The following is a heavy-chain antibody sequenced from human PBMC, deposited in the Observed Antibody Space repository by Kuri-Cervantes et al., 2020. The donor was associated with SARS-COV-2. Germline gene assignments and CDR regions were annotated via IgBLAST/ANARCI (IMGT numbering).Heavy chain of an antibody. Sequence: SVKVSCKASGGTFSSYAISWVRQAPGQGLEWMGRIIPILGIANYAQKFQGRVTITADKPTSTAYMELSSLRSEDTAVYYCASEAVAGSLYYYYGMDVWGQGTTVTVSS. CDR1: GGTFSSYA. D-gene: IGHD6-19*01. CDR2: IIPILGIA. J-gene: IGHJ6*02. V-gene: IGHV1-69*04. CDR3: ASEAVAGSLYYYYGMDV.